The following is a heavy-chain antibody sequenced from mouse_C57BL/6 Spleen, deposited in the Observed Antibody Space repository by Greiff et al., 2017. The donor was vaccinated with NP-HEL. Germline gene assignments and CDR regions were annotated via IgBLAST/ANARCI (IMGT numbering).Heavy chain of an antibody. Sequence: VQLQESGPELVKPGASVKISCKASGYAFSSSWMNWVKQRPGKGLEWIGRIYPGDGDTNYNGKFKGKATLTADKSSSTAYMQLSSLTSEDSAVYFWARSWDYYGSSYDYWGQGTTLTVSS. CDR2: IYPGDGDT. V-gene: IGHV1-82*01. CDR1: GYAFSSSW. J-gene: IGHJ2*01. CDR3: ARSWDYYGSSYDY. D-gene: IGHD1-1*01.